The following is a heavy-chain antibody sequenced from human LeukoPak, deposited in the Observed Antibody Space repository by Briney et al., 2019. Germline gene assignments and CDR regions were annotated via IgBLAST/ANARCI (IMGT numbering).Heavy chain of an antibody. CDR1: GGSITSYY. V-gene: IGHV4-59*12. J-gene: IGHJ4*02. Sequence: SETLSLTCTVSGGSITSYYWSWIRQPPGKGLEWIGYIYYSGSTYYNPSLKSRVTISVDTSKNQFSLKLSSVTAADTAVYYCARVEYGAVAAKAYYFDYWGQGTLVTVSS. CDR3: ARVEYGAVAAKAYYFDY. D-gene: IGHD6-19*01. CDR2: IYYSGST.